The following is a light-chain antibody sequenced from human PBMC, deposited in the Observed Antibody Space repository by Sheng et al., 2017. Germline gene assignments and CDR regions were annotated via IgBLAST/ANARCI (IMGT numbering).Light chain of an antibody. CDR3: QQYNNWLRGLT. Sequence: EIVLTQSPAILSVSPGERATLSCRASQSVGSNLAWYQQKPGQAPRLLIYGASSRATGIPDRFSGSGSGTQFSLTISSLQSEDFAVYYCQQYNNWLRGLTFGGGTKVAI. CDR2: GAS. V-gene: IGKV3-15*01. CDR1: QSVGSN. J-gene: IGKJ4*01.